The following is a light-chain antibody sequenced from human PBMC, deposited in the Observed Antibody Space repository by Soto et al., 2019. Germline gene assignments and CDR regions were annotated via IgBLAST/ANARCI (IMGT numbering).Light chain of an antibody. CDR3: QQYGSSPRT. Sequence: EIVLTQSPATLSLSPWERATLSCRASPSVTNFLAWYQQKPGQAPRLLIYGASNRATGIPDRFSGSGSGTDFTLTISRLEPEDFAVYYCQQYGSSPRTFGQGTKVDIK. V-gene: IGKV3-20*01. CDR1: PSVTNF. J-gene: IGKJ1*01. CDR2: GAS.